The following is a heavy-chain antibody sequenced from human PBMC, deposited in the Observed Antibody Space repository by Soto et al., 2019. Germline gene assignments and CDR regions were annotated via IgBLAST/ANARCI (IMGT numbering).Heavy chain of an antibody. V-gene: IGHV3-30-3*01. CDR2: ISYDGSNK. CDR3: ARGRSYYYYGMDV. CDR1: GFTFSSYA. J-gene: IGHJ6*02. Sequence: QVQLVESGGGVVQPGRSLRLSCAASGFTFSSYAMHWVRQAPGKGLEWVAVISYDGSNKYYADSVKGRFTISRDNSKNTLYLQMNSLSAEDTAVYYCARGRSYYYYGMDVWGQGTTVTVSS.